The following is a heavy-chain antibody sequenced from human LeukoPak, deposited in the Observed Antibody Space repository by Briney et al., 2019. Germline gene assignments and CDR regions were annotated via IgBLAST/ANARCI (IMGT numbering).Heavy chain of an antibody. V-gene: IGHV3-23*01. J-gene: IGHJ4*02. CDR2: ISGSGGST. D-gene: IGHD1-26*01. Sequence: PGGSLRLSCAASGFTFSSYAMSWIRQAPGKGLEWVSAISGSGGSTYYADSVKGRFTISRDNSKNTLYLQMNSLRAEDTAVYYCGISIVGATRSDYWGQGTLDTVSS. CDR1: GFTFSSYA. CDR3: GISIVGATRSDY.